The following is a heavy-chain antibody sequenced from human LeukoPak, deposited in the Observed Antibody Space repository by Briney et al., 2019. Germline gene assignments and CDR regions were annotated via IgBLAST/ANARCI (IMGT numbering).Heavy chain of an antibody. D-gene: IGHD6-13*01. CDR1: GGSISSYY. CDR3: ARVYQDNPNFNSSSWYWYFDY. V-gene: IGHV4-59*01. Sequence: SETLSLTCTVSGGSISSYYWSWIRQPPGKGLEWIGYIYYSGSTNYNPSLKSRVTISVDTSKNQFSLKLSSVTAADTAVYYCARVYQDNPNFNSSSWYWYFDYWGQGTLVTVSS. J-gene: IGHJ4*02. CDR2: IYYSGST.